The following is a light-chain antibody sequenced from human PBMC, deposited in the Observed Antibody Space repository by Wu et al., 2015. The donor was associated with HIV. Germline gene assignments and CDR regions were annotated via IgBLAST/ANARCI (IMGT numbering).Light chain of an antibody. CDR2: AAS. CDR1: QDITNS. CDR3: QQFYNSPQT. V-gene: IGKV1-NL1*01. Sequence: DIQMTQSPSSLSASVGDEVTITCRASQDITNSLAWYQHRPGKAPKLLLYAASRLESGVPSRFSGSGSGTDYTLTINNLQPEDFATYYCQQFYNSPQTFGQGTRVDIK. J-gene: IGKJ1*01.